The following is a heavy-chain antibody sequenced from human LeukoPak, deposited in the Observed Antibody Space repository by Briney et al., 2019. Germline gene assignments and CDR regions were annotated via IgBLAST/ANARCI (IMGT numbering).Heavy chain of an antibody. CDR1: GFTVSSIH. Sequence: GGSLRLSCAASGFTVSSIHMVWVRQAPGKGLEWVSVTYTGGNSYYADSVKGRFITSRDISKNTLYLQMNSLRAEDSALYYCARGGRGSAAVVAPRSFDIWGQGTMVTVSS. D-gene: IGHD3-22*01. CDR2: TYTGGNS. CDR3: ARGGRGSAAVVAPRSFDI. V-gene: IGHV3-53*01. J-gene: IGHJ3*02.